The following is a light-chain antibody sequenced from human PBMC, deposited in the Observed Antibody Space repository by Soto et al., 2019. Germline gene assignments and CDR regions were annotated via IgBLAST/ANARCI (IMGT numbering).Light chain of an antibody. Sequence: DIPMTQSPAALSASVGDRVTITCQASQGINKNLNWYQETPGNAPKLLAYEVSNLQPGVPSRFSGSGSGTHFTLSISSLEPEDIATYYCQQFLSLPFTFGKGTKVEIK. CDR1: QGINKN. CDR2: EVS. V-gene: IGKV1-33*01. J-gene: IGKJ2*01. CDR3: QQFLSLPFT.